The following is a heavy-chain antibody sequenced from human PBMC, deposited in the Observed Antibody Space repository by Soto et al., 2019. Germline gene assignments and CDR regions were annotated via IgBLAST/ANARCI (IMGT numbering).Heavy chain of an antibody. V-gene: IGHV6-1*01. Sequence: PTQTLSLTCAISGDSVSRDIAAWNWIRQSPSRGLEWLGRAYYRSKWYIEYAPSVNSRITINPDTSKNQLSLQLISVNPEDTAVYYCVRSRVFIAVTSVTNYYYYYGMDVWGQGTTVTVSS. J-gene: IGHJ6*02. CDR3: VRSRVFIAVTSVTNYYYYYGMDV. CDR1: GDSVSRDIAA. CDR2: AYYRSKWYI. D-gene: IGHD6-19*01.